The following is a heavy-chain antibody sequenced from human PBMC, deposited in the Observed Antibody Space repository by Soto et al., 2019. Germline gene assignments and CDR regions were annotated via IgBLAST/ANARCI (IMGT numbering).Heavy chain of an antibody. V-gene: IGHV3-23*01. CDR2: ISGSGGTT. J-gene: IGHJ4*02. CDR3: AKDLDSSSSYPDH. Sequence: EVQLLESGGGLVQPGGSLRLSCAASGFTFSAYAMSWVRQAPGKGLEWVSAISGSGGTTYYADSVKGRFTISRDNSKNTLYLQMNSLRAEDTAVYSCAKDLDSSSSYPDHWGQGTLVTVSS. CDR1: GFTFSAYA. D-gene: IGHD6-6*01.